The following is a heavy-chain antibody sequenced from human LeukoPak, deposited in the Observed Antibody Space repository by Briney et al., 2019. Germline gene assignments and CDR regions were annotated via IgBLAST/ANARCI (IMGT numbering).Heavy chain of an antibody. V-gene: IGHV1-24*01. CDR1: GYTLTELS. J-gene: IGHJ1*01. D-gene: IGHD3-22*01. CDR3: ATEGRNYYDSSGYYGYFQH. CDR2: FDPEDGET. Sequence: ASVTVSCKVSGYTLTELSMHWVRQAPGKGLEWMGGFDPEDGETIYAQKFQGRVTMTEDTSTDTAYMELSSLRSEDTAVYYCATEGRNYYDSSGYYGYFQHWGQGTLVTVSS.